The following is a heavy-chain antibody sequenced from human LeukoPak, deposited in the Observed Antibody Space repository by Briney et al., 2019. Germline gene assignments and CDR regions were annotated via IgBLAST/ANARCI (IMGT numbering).Heavy chain of an antibody. CDR3: ARDPPGYCTNGVCYGMDV. Sequence: GASVKVSCKASGYTFTGYYMHWVRQAPGQGLEWMGWINPSSGGTNYAQKFQGRVTMTRDMSISTAYMELSRLRSDDTAVYYCARDPPGYCTNGVCYGMDVWGKGTTVTVSS. D-gene: IGHD2-8*01. J-gene: IGHJ6*04. V-gene: IGHV1-2*02. CDR2: INPSSGGT. CDR1: GYTFTGYY.